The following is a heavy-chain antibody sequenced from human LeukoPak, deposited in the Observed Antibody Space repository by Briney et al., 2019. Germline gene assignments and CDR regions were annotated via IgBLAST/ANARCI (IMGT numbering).Heavy chain of an antibody. CDR3: ARDGGWFGELSFDY. V-gene: IGHV4-4*02. J-gene: IGHJ4*02. Sequence: PSETLSLTCAVSGDSLSSTNWYSWVRQPPGKGPEWIGEIYHSGSTYYNPSLKSRVTISVDRSKNQFSLKLSSVTAADTAVYYCARDGGWFGELSFDYWGQGTLVTVSS. CDR1: GDSLSSTNW. D-gene: IGHD3-10*01. CDR2: IYHSGST.